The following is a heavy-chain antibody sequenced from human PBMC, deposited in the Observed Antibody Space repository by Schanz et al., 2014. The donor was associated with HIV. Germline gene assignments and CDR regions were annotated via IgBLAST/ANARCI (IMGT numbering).Heavy chain of an antibody. CDR2: ISGSDGDT. J-gene: IGHJ4*02. CDR3: AKPEYDSRGNSQSHFDY. Sequence: VQLVESGGGVVQPGRSLRLSCAASGFTFSSYAMTWVRQAPGKGLDWVSTISGSDGDTYYADSVKGRFTISRDNSKNTLYLQMTTLRIDDTAVYYCAKPEYDSRGNSQSHFDYWGQGTLVTVSS. CDR1: GFTFSSYA. D-gene: IGHD3-22*01. V-gene: IGHV3-23*04.